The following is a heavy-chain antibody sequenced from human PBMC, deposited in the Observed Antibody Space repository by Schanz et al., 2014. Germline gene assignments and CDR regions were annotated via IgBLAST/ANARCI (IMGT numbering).Heavy chain of an antibody. D-gene: IGHD2-8*01. V-gene: IGHV3-9*01. CDR1: GFTFSSYA. J-gene: IGHJ4*02. CDR2: ISWNSYSL. CDR3: ARAPGANASPYYFDY. Sequence: VQLEESGGGVVQPGGSLRLSCAASGFTFSSYAMSWVRQAPGKGLEWVSGISWNSYSLLYADSVQGRFTISRDNAKNSLYLQMNSLRHDDTAFYYCARAPGANASPYYFDYWGQGSLVTVSS.